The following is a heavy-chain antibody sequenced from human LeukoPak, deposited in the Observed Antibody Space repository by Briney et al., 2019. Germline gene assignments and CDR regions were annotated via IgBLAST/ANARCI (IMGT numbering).Heavy chain of an antibody. CDR3: ARDFRLSLDY. CDR1: GFTVSSNY. CDR2: IYSGGST. Sequence: GGSLRLSCAASGFTVSSNYKSWVRQAPGKGLEWVSVIYSGGSTYYADSVKGRFTISRDNSKNTLYLQMNSLRAEDTAVYYCARDFRLSLDYWGQGTLVTVSS. J-gene: IGHJ4*02. D-gene: IGHD4/OR15-4a*01. V-gene: IGHV3-66*01.